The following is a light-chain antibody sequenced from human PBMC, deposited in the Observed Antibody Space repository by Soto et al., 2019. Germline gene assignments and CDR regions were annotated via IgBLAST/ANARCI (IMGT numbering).Light chain of an antibody. Sequence: QSALTQPPSASGSPGQSVTISCTGTSSDVGAYIFVSWYQQHPGKAPKLMVYDVNRRPPGVPDRFFGSKSDNTASLTVSGLQAEDEADYYCSSYAGNNNFVVFGGGTKLTVL. CDR3: SSYAGNNNFVV. CDR1: SSDVGAYIF. CDR2: DVN. J-gene: IGLJ2*01. V-gene: IGLV2-8*01.